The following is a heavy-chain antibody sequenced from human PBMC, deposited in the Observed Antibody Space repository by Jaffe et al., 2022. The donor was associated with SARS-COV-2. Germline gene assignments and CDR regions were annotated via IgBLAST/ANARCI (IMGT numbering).Heavy chain of an antibody. J-gene: IGHJ3*02. CDR1: GGSISSGSYY. V-gene: IGHV4-61*02. Sequence: QVQLQESGPGLVKPSQTLSLTCTVSGGSISSGSYYWSWIRQPAGKGLEWIGRIYTSGSTNYNPSLKSRVTISVDTSKNQFSLKLSSVTAADTAVYYCARVPYYDILTGYYKNAFDIWGQGTMVTVSS. D-gene: IGHD3-9*01. CDR2: IYTSGST. CDR3: ARVPYYDILTGYYKNAFDI.